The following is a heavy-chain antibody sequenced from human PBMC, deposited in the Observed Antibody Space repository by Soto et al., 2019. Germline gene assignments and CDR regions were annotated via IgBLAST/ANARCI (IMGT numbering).Heavy chain of an antibody. CDR3: AKGRYSYADRYYYYGVDV. Sequence: GGSLRLSCAASGFTFSSYAMSWVRQAPGKGLEWVSAISGSGGSTYYADSVKGRFTISRDNSKNTLYLQMNSLRAEDTAVYYCAKGRYSYADRYYYYGVDVWGQGTTVTVSS. CDR1: GFTFSSYA. J-gene: IGHJ6*02. CDR2: ISGSGGST. D-gene: IGHD5-18*01. V-gene: IGHV3-23*01.